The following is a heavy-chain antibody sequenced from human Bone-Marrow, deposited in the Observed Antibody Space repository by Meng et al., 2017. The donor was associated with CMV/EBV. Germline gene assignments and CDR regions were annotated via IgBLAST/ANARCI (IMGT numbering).Heavy chain of an antibody. J-gene: IGHJ6*02. Sequence: VSSGSYYWSWIRQPPGKGLEWIGYIYYSGSTNYNPSLKSRVTISVDTSKNQFSLKLSSVTAADTAVYYCARTTAYGDYYYYYGMDVWGQGTTVTVSS. CDR3: ARTTAYGDYYYYYGMDV. CDR1: VSSGSYY. D-gene: IGHD4-11*01. CDR2: IYYSGST. V-gene: IGHV4-61*01.